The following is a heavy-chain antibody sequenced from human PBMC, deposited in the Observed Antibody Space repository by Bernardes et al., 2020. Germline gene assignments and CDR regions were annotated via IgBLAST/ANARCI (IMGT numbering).Heavy chain of an antibody. Sequence: LVKPTQTLTLTCTFSGFSLSTSGVGVGWIRQPPGKALEWLALIYWDDDKRYSPSLKSRLTITKDTSKNQVVLTMTNMDPVDTATYYCAHSEFRYCTGGVCPRWGYYGMDVWGQGTTVTVSS. CDR1: GFSLSTSGVG. J-gene: IGHJ6*02. CDR3: AHSEFRYCTGGVCPRWGYYGMDV. D-gene: IGHD2-8*02. V-gene: IGHV2-5*02. CDR2: IYWDDDK.